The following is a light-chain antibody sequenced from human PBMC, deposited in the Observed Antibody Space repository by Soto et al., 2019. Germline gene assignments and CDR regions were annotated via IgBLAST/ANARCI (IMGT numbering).Light chain of an antibody. Sequence: EIVLTQSPGTLSLSPGERATLSCRASQSVSSNYLAWYQQKPGQAPRLLIYGASSRATGIPDRFSGSGSGTDFSLTISRLEPEDFAVYTCQQYDSSLFTFGQGTRLEIK. CDR3: QQYDSSLFT. CDR1: QSVSSNY. CDR2: GAS. V-gene: IGKV3-20*01. J-gene: IGKJ5*01.